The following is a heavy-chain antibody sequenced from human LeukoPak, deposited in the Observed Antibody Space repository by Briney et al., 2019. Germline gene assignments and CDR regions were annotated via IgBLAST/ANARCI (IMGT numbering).Heavy chain of an antibody. CDR1: GGSISSYY. CDR2: IYYSGTT. CDR3: ARDEWNGYYYMDV. J-gene: IGHJ6*03. V-gene: IGHV4-39*07. D-gene: IGHD2-8*01. Sequence: PSETLSLTCTVSGGSISSYYWGWIRQPPGKGLEWIGSIYYSGTTYYNPSLKSRVTISVDTSKNQFSLKLTSVTAADTAVYYCARDEWNGYYYMDVXXXGTTVXVSS.